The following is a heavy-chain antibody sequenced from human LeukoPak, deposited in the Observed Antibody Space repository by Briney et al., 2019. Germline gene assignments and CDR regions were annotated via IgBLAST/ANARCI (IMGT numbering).Heavy chain of an antibody. D-gene: IGHD2-2*01. CDR1: GYTLTELS. V-gene: IGHV1-24*01. CDR3: ATSRPRVVPAALDSYFDY. J-gene: IGHJ4*02. CDR2: FDPEDGET. Sequence: ASVKVSCTVSGYTLTELSMHWVRQAPGKGLEWMGGFDPEDGETIYAQKFQGRVTMTEDTSTDTAYMELSSLRSEDTAVYYCATSRPRVVPAALDSYFDYWGQGTLVTVSS.